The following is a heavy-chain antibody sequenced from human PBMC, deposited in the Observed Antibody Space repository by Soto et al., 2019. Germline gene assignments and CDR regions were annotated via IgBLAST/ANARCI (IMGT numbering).Heavy chain of an antibody. CDR1: GGSISSFY. J-gene: IGHJ5*02. D-gene: IGHD6-19*01. Sequence: SETLSLTCNVSGGSISSFYWTWSRQPAGGRLEWIGRVYDSGSSNYNPSLKTRITMSLHRSRSQFSLSLYSVTAADTAVYYCARGVAETDFYPWANWFDLWGQGTLVTVSS. V-gene: IGHV4-4*07. CDR2: VYDSGSS. CDR3: ARGVAETDFYPWANWFDL.